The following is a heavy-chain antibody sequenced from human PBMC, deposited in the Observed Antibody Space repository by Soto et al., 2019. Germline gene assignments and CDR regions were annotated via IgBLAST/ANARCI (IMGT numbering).Heavy chain of an antibody. V-gene: IGHV1-69*13. CDR1: GGTFSSYA. Sequence: SVKVSCKASGGTFSSYAISWVRQAPGQGLEWMGGIIPIFGTANYAQKFQGRVTITGDASTSTAYMGLSSLRSEDTAVYYCARSILVETALDYWGQGTLVTVSS. CDR2: IIPIFGTA. CDR3: ARSILVETALDY. D-gene: IGHD2-21*02. J-gene: IGHJ4*02.